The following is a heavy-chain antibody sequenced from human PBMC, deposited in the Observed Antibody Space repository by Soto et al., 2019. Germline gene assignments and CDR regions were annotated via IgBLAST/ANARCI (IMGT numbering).Heavy chain of an antibody. CDR2: ISSSGSTI. D-gene: IGHD6-13*01. J-gene: IGHJ5*02. Sequence: PGGSLRLSCAASGFTFSDYYMSWIRQAPGKGLEWVSYISSSGSTIYYADSVKGRFTISRDNAKNSLYLQMNNLRAEDTAVYYWARGPPGTVFSSWFDPWGQGTLVTVSS. V-gene: IGHV3-11*01. CDR1: GFTFSDYY. CDR3: ARGPPGTVFSSWFDP.